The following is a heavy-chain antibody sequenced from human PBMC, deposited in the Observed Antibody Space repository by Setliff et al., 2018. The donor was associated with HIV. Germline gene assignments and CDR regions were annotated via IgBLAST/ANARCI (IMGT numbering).Heavy chain of an antibody. V-gene: IGHV4-4*09. J-gene: IGHJ5*02. CDR1: GDSISTDY. CDR3: ARRSDWFDP. Sequence: PSETLSLTCTVSGDSISTDYWTWIRQPPGKGLEWIGYIYNSASTSYNPSLKSRVTISVDTSKNQFSLKLASVTAADTAVYFCARRSDWFDPWGQGTLVTVSS. CDR2: IYNSAST.